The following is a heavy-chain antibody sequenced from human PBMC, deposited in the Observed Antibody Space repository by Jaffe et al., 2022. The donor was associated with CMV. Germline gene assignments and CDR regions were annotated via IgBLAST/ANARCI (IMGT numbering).Heavy chain of an antibody. D-gene: IGHD6-19*01. J-gene: IGHJ6*03. CDR1: GFTFSSYE. Sequence: EVQLVESGGGLVQPGGSLRLSCAASGFTFSSYEMNWVRQAPGKGLEWVSYISSSGSTIYYADSVKGRFTISRDNAKNSLYLQMNSLRAEDTAVYYCARVFYNSRYSSGWYDLTMDVWGKGTTVTVSS. V-gene: IGHV3-48*03. CDR2: ISSSGSTI. CDR3: ARVFYNSRYSSGWYDLTMDV.